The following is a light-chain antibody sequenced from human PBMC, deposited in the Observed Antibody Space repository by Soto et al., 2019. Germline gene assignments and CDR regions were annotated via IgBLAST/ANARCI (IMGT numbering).Light chain of an antibody. V-gene: IGKV3-15*01. Sequence: EIVMTQSPATLSVSPGERATLSCRASQSVGRNLAWYQQKPGQAPKLLIYGASTRSTGIPARFSGSGSGTEFSLTISGLQSEDFAVYYCQQYNNWPPWTFGQGTKVEI. CDR3: QQYNNWPPWT. J-gene: IGKJ1*01. CDR2: GAS. CDR1: QSVGRN.